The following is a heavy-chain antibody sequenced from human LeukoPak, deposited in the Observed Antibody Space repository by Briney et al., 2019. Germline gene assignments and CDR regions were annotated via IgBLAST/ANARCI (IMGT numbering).Heavy chain of an antibody. CDR2: INHSGST. Sequence: SETLSLTCAVYGGSFSGYYWSWIRQPPGKGLEWIGEINHSGSTNYNPSLKSRVTISVDTSKNQFSLKLRSVTAADTAVYYCARGVGYSSSSFRGGWFDPWGQGTLVTVSS. J-gene: IGHJ5*02. CDR1: GGSFSGYY. CDR3: ARGVGYSSSSFRGGWFDP. D-gene: IGHD6-6*01. V-gene: IGHV4-34*01.